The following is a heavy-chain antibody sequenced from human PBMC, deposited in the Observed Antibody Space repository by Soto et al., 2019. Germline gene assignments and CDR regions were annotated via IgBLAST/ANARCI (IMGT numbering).Heavy chain of an antibody. Sequence: GSVKVSCKASGYVFTGYYMHWVRQAPGQGLEWMGWINPNSGGTNYAQKFQGRVTMTRDTSISTAYMDLSRLRSDDTAVYYCARDPASSIATNWFDPWGQGTMVTVSS. V-gene: IGHV1-2*02. D-gene: IGHD6-6*01. CDR3: ARDPASSIATNWFDP. CDR1: GYVFTGYY. J-gene: IGHJ5*02. CDR2: INPNSGGT.